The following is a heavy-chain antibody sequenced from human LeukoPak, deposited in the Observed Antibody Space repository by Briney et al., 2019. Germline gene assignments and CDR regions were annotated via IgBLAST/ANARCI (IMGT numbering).Heavy chain of an antibody. D-gene: IGHD1-1*01. V-gene: IGHV1-46*01. Sequence: GASVKVSCKASGYTFTSYYMHWVRQAPGQGLEWMGIINPSGGSTSYAQKFQGRVTMTRDMSTSTVYMELSSLRSDDTAVYYCARDFVIYNWNDEKEDYFDYWGQGTLVTVSS. CDR1: GYTFTSYY. CDR2: INPSGGST. CDR3: ARDFVIYNWNDEKEDYFDY. J-gene: IGHJ4*02.